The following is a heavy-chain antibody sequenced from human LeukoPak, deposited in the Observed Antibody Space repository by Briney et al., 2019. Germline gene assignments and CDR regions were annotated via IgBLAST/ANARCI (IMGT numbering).Heavy chain of an antibody. D-gene: IGHD5-12*01. Sequence: KTSETLSLTCTVSGGSISSHSYYWGWVRQPPGKGLEWIGSIYHTGSTYYNPSLKIRVTLSVDTSKNQFSLQLSSLTAADTAVYYCARPGYSGYDRYWFDPWGQGTLVTVSS. J-gene: IGHJ5*02. CDR1: GGSISSHSYY. CDR2: IYHTGST. V-gene: IGHV4-39*01. CDR3: ARPGYSGYDRYWFDP.